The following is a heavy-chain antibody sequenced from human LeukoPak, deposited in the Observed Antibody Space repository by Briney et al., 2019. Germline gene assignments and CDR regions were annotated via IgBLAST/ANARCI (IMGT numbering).Heavy chain of an antibody. CDR1: GFTFSSYW. D-gene: IGHD1-7*01. Sequence: GGSLRLSCAASGFTFSSYWMSWVRQAPGKGLEWVAVIKQDGNEKYYVDSVKGRFTISRDNAKNSLHLQMDNLRAEDTAVYYCARPKNRENYWRAFDIWGQGTMVTVS. J-gene: IGHJ3*02. CDR3: ARPKNRENYWRAFDI. CDR2: IKQDGNEK. V-gene: IGHV3-7*03.